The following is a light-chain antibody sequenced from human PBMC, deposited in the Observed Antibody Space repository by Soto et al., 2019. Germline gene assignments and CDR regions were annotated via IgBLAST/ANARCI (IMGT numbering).Light chain of an antibody. J-gene: IGKJ2*01. CDR1: QSVSSD. V-gene: IGKV3-15*01. CDR3: QQYNNWPYA. Sequence: EIVMTQSPATLSVSPGERATLSCRASQSVSSDLAWYQQKPGQAPRLLIYGASTRATGIPARVSGSGSGTEFTLTISSLQSEDFALYYCQQYNNWPYAFGQGTKLEIK. CDR2: GAS.